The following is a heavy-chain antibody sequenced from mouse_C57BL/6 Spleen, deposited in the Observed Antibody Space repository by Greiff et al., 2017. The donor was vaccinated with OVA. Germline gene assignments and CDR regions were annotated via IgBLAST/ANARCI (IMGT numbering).Heavy chain of an antibody. J-gene: IGHJ4*01. Sequence: EVKLMESGGGLVKPGGSLKLSCAASGFTFSSYAMSWVRQTPEKRLEWVATISDGGSYTYYPDNVKGRFTISRDNAKNNLYLQMSHLKSEDTAMYYCARDQDDYAMDYWGQGTSVTVSS. CDR1: GFTFSSYA. CDR2: ISDGGSYT. V-gene: IGHV5-4*01. D-gene: IGHD3-2*02. CDR3: ARDQDDYAMDY.